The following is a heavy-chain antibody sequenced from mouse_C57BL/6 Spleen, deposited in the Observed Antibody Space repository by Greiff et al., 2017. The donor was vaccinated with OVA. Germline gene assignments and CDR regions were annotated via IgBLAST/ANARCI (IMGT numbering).Heavy chain of an antibody. CDR3: ARHPVYYSMDY. D-gene: IGHD1-1*01. CDR1: GFTFSSYG. V-gene: IGHV5-6*01. Sequence: EVQLQESGGDLVKPGGSLKLSCAASGFTFSSYGMSWVRQTPDKRLEWVATISSGGSYTYYPDSVKGRFTISRDNAKNTLYLQMSSLKSEDTAMYYCARHPVYYSMDYWGQGTSVTVSS. CDR2: ISSGGSYT. J-gene: IGHJ4*01.